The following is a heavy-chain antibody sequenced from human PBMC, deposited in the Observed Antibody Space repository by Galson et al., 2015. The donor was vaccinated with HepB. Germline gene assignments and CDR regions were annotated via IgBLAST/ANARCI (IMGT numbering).Heavy chain of an antibody. Sequence: SLRLSCAASGFTFDDYAMHWVRQAPGKGLEWVSLISWDGGSIYYADSVEGRFTISRDNSKNSLYLQMNSLRAEDTALYYCAKEALGYCSGGSCPEVGYFDYWGQGTLVTVSS. CDR1: GFTFDDYA. CDR2: ISWDGGSI. J-gene: IGHJ4*02. V-gene: IGHV3-43D*03. CDR3: AKEALGYCSGGSCPEVGYFDY. D-gene: IGHD2-15*01.